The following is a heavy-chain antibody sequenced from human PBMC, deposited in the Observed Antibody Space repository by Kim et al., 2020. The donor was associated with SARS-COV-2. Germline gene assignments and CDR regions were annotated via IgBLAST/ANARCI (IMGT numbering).Heavy chain of an antibody. V-gene: IGHV3-11*04. D-gene: IGHD6-13*01. CDR1: GFTFSDYY. Sequence: GGSLRLSCAASGFTFSDYYMSWIRQAPGKGLEWVSYISSSGSTIYYADSVKGRFTISRDNAKNSLYLQMNSLRAEDTAVYYCAAGYSSSWYFPLWYWGQGTLVTVSS. J-gene: IGHJ4*02. CDR2: ISSSGSTI. CDR3: AAGYSSSWYFPLWY.